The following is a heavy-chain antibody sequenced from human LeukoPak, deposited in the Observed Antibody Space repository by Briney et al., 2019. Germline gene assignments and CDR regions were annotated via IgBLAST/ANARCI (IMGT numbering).Heavy chain of an antibody. D-gene: IGHD3-10*01. CDR3: VRGPYYLDSGIYYSVDY. CDR1: GFTFSTYW. CDR2: INSDGSST. Sequence: PGGSLRLSCAASGFTFSTYWMNWVRQAPGKGLVWVSPINSDGSSTSYADSVKGRFTISRDNAKNTLYLQMNSLRVEDPAVYYCVRGPYYLDSGIYYSVDYSGQGTLVTVS. V-gene: IGHV3-74*01. J-gene: IGHJ4*02.